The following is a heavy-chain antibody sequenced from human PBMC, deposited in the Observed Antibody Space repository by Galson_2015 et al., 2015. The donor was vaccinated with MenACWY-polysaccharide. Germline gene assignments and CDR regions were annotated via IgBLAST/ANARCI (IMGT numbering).Heavy chain of an antibody. CDR3: ARTHSSCWYAVDY. CDR2: IYYNETT. D-gene: IGHD6-19*01. CDR1: GDSLSSYY. Sequence: ETLSLTCTVSGDSLSSYYWCWLRQPPGKGLEWIGYIYYNETTNYNPSLKSRVTISADTSKNQFSLKLNSVTAADTAVYYCARTHSSCWYAVDYWGQGTLVTVSS. J-gene: IGHJ4*02. V-gene: IGHV4-59*01.